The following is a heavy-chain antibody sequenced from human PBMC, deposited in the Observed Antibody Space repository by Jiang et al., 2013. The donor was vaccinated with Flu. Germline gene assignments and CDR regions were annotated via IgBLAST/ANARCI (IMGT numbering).Heavy chain of an antibody. D-gene: IGHD1-14*01. V-gene: IGHV3-48*02. CDR2: ITSSSTTI. Sequence: VQLVESGGGLVQPGGSLRLSCAASGFIFRSYSMNWVRRAPGKGLEWISYITSSSTTINYADSVKGRFTVSRDNAKNSLYLQMNSLRDDDTAIYYCARDPIKDYHIYGMDVWGQGTTVIVSS. J-gene: IGHJ6*02. CDR1: GFIFRSYS. CDR3: ARDPIKDYHIYGMDV.